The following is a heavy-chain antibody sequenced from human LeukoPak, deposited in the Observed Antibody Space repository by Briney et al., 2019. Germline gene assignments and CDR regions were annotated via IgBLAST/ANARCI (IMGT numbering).Heavy chain of an antibody. Sequence: GGSLRLSCAASGFTFSSYWMNWARQAPGKGLEWVASINHNGNVNYYVDSVKGRFTISRDDSENTLYLQMNSLRAEDTAVYYCASGLAYCGGDCLFDNWGQGTLVTVSS. J-gene: IGHJ4*02. CDR2: INHNGNVN. V-gene: IGHV3-7*01. CDR3: ASGLAYCGGDCLFDN. D-gene: IGHD2-21*02. CDR1: GFTFSSYW.